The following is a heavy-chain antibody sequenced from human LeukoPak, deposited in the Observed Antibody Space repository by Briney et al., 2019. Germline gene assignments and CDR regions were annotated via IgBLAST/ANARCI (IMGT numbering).Heavy chain of an antibody. CDR3: ARDPLPAAMQSYYYYGMDV. V-gene: IGHV3-33*01. Sequence: AGSLRLSCAASGFTFSSYGMHWVRQAPGKGLEWVAVIWYDGSNKYYADSVKGRFTISRDNSKNTLYLQMNSLRAEDTAVYYCARDPLPAAMQSYYYYGMDVWGQGTTVTVSS. J-gene: IGHJ6*02. D-gene: IGHD2-2*01. CDR2: IWYDGSNK. CDR1: GFTFSSYG.